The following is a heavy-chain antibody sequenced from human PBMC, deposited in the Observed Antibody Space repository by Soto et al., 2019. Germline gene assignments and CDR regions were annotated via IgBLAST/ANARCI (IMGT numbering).Heavy chain of an antibody. D-gene: IGHD4-17*01. V-gene: IGHV4-59*01. CDR3: ARDSAYGDPFDY. CDR2: IFYSGNT. J-gene: IGHJ4*02. Sequence: PSETLSLTCTVSGGYITSYYWSWIRQPPGKGLEWIGYIFYSGNTNYNPSLRSRVTISVDTSKNQFSLKLSSVTATDTAVYYCARDSAYGDPFDYWGQGTLVTDS. CDR1: GGYITSYY.